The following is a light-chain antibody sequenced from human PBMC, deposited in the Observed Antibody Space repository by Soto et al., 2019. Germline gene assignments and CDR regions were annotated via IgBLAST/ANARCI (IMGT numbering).Light chain of an antibody. CDR1: QSVSTY. J-gene: IGKJ5*01. CDR3: QQRSNWPPRYT. CDR2: DAS. Sequence: EIVLTQSPATLSLSPGERATLSCRASQSVSTYLAWYQQEPGQAPRLLIYDASNRATGIPAMFSGSGSGTDFPLTFSSLEPEDFAVYYCQQRSNWPPRYTFGQGTRLEIK. V-gene: IGKV3-11*01.